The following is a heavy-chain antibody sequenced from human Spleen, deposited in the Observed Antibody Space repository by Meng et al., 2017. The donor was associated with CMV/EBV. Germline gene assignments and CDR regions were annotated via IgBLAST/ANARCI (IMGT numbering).Heavy chain of an antibody. Sequence: ASVQVSCKASRYTFTGYYMHWVRQAPGQGLEWMGWINPNSGGTNYAQKFQGRVTMTRDTSISTAYMELSRLRSDDTAVYYCARDRVGWYSTFDYWGQGTLVTVSS. CDR3: ARDRVGWYSTFDY. CDR1: RYTFTGYY. CDR2: INPNSGGT. V-gene: IGHV1-2*02. D-gene: IGHD2-15*01. J-gene: IGHJ4*02.